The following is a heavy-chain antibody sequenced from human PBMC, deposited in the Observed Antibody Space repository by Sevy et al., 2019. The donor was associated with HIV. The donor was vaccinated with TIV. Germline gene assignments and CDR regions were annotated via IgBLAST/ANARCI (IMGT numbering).Heavy chain of an antibody. CDR1: GFTFRNFG. V-gene: IGHV3-30*03. CDR2: VSYDGSSK. J-gene: IGHJ6*02. D-gene: IGHD3-10*01. Sequence: GGSLRLSCVGSGFTFRNFGVHWLRQAPGKGLEWLSVVSYDGSSKYYVDSVKGRFIVSRDNSKNTLYLQMNSLRTEDTAVNYCARGGSGDYYYYGVDVWGQGTTVTVSS. CDR3: ARGGSGDYYYYGVDV.